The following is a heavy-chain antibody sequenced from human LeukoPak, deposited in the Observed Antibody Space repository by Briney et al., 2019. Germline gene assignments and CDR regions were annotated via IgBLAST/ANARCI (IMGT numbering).Heavy chain of an antibody. CDR1: GYTFTSYA. Sequence: ASVKVSCKASGYTFTSYAMNWVRQAPGQGLEWMGWINTNTGNPTYAQGFTGRFVFSLDTSVSTAYLQISSLKAEDTAVYYCARESSSWSMYYQNRFDYWGQGTLVTVSS. CDR3: ARESSSWSMYYQNRFDY. D-gene: IGHD6-13*01. CDR2: INTNTGNP. J-gene: IGHJ4*02. V-gene: IGHV7-4-1*02.